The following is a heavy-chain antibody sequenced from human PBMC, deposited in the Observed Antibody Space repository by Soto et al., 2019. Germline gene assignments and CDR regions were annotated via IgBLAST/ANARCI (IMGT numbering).Heavy chain of an antibody. CDR2: IYDSGNT. J-gene: IGHJ6*02. CDR1: GGSVSSGSFY. V-gene: IGHV4-61*01. D-gene: IGHD3-10*01. CDR3: ARTYSWGSGRGRSMDV. Sequence: QVQLQESGPGLVKPSETLSLTCTVSGGSVSSGSFYWGWIRQPPGKGLEWIGYIYDSGNTNYNPSLKSRATILVDTSTNQFSLKLGSVTAADTAMYYCARTYSWGSGRGRSMDVWGQGTTVTVS.